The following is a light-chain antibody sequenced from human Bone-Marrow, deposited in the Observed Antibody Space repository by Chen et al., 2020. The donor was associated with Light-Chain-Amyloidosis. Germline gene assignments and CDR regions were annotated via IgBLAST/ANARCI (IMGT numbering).Light chain of an antibody. CDR1: ENISSY. J-gene: IGKJ1*01. Sequence: EVVLTQSPATLSLSPGERATLSCRASENISSYLAWYQQKPGQAPRLLMFDASNRASGIPFRFSGSGSGPDFTRTVSSLEPEDFAVYFCQQRSVWPPTFGQGTKVEMK. V-gene: IGKV3-11*01. CDR2: DAS. CDR3: QQRSVWPPT.